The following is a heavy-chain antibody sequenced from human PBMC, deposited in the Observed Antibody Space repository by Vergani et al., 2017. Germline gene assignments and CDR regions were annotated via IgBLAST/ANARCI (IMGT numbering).Heavy chain of an antibody. J-gene: IGHJ6*02. CDR1: GFTFSTYA. V-gene: IGHV3-23*01. D-gene: IGHD5-12*01. Sequence: EVQLLESGGSLKQPGGSVRLSCAASGFTFSTYAMHWVRQAPGKGLEWVSGISGSGGSTYYAGSVKGRFTISRDSSKNTLYLQMNSLSAGDTAVYYCAKANPGNSGYDYLYYYHAMDVWGQGTTVTVSS. CDR2: ISGSGGST. CDR3: AKANPGNSGYDYLYYYHAMDV.